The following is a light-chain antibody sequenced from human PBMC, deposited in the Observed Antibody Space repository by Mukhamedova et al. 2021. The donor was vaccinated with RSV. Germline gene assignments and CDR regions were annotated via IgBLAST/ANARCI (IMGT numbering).Light chain of an antibody. CDR2: EAS. V-gene: IGKV1-5*03. Sequence: AWYQRRVHGEAPKLLIYEASRLQSGVPSRFIGAGSGTDFTLTISNLQPDDFATYYCQQCNPKSPWTFGPGTKVEIK. J-gene: IGKJ1*01. CDR3: QQCNPKSPWT.